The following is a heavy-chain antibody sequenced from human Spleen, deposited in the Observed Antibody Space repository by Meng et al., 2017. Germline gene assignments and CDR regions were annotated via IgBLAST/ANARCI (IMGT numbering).Heavy chain of an antibody. Sequence: GESLKISCAASGFTFSSYAMHWVRQAPGKGLEWVAVISYDGSNKYYADSVKGRFTISRDNSKNTLYLQMNSLRAEDTAVYYCAREQYFDWLRLFPEGYYYYGTDVWGQGTTVTVSS. D-gene: IGHD3-9*01. CDR1: GFTFSSYA. V-gene: IGHV3-30*04. J-gene: IGHJ6*02. CDR2: ISYDGSNK. CDR3: AREQYFDWLRLFPEGYYYYGTDV.